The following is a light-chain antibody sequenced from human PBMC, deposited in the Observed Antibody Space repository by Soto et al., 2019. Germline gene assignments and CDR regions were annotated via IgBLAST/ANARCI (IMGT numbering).Light chain of an antibody. V-gene: IGLV1-44*01. J-gene: IGLJ1*01. Sequence: LTQPPSASGTPGQRVTISCSGSSSNIGSNTVNWYQQLPGTAPKLLIYSNNQRPSGVPDRFSGSKSGTSASLAISGLQSEDEADYYCAAWDDSLNGLYVFGTGTKVTVL. CDR2: SNN. CDR1: SSNIGSNT. CDR3: AAWDDSLNGLYV.